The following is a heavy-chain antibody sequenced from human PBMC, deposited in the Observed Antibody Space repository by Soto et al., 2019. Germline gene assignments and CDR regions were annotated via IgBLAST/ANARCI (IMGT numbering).Heavy chain of an antibody. V-gene: IGHV3-74*01. CDR2: ISPDGRNR. J-gene: IGHJ4*02. CDR1: GFTFSTYW. Sequence: GGSLRLSCAASGFTFSTYWVKWVRQTPGKGLMWVSRISPDGRNRGYAGSVEGRFTVSRHNAKNTLYLQMHSVRAEDTAMYYCASGGHIVPVSPTVFDHWGEGTLVTAPQ. CDR3: ASGGHIVPVSPTVFDH. D-gene: IGHD2-21*01.